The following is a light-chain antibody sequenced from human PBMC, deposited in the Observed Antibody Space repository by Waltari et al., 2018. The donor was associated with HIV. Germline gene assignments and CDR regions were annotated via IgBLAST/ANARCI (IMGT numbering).Light chain of an antibody. V-gene: IGLV1-44*01. CDR2: SDH. Sequence: QSVLTQPPSASGTPGQRVTISCSGSTSSIGSNTVNWYQQLPGTAPKLLIYSDHQRPSGVPNRFSGSKSDTSASLASSGLQSEDEADYYCAAWDDNLNGPLFGGGTKLTVL. CDR3: AAWDDNLNGPL. J-gene: IGLJ2*01. CDR1: TSSIGSNT.